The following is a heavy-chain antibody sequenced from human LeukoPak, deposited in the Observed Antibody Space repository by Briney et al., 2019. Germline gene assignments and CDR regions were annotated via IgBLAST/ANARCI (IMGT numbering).Heavy chain of an antibody. J-gene: IGHJ4*02. CDR2: IGAGGTT. V-gene: IGHV3-23*01. CDR3: AKRGSKSGSLQGGFDY. Sequence: GGSLRLSCAASGFTFSTYPMSWVRQVPGKGLELVSAIGAGGTTYYADSVKGRFTVSRDNSKNTLYMQMTSLRAEDTAVYYCAKRGSKSGSLQGGFDYWGQGTLVTVSS. D-gene: IGHD3-3*01. CDR1: GFTFSTYP.